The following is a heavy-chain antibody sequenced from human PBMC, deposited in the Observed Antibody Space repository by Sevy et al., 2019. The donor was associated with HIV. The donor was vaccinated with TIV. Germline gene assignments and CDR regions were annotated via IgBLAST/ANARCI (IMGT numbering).Heavy chain of an antibody. Sequence: LSLTCAASGFTFSNYGMHWVRQAPGKGLEWVAVISYDGSNQYYADSVQGRFTISRDNSKNTLYLQMNVLRTEDTAVYYCAKGAVDCSDGTCYSAYYYSVMDVWGQGTTVTVSS. CDR1: GFTFSNYG. J-gene: IGHJ6*02. CDR2: ISYDGSNQ. V-gene: IGHV3-30*18. CDR3: AKGAVDCSDGTCYSAYYYSVMDV. D-gene: IGHD2-15*01.